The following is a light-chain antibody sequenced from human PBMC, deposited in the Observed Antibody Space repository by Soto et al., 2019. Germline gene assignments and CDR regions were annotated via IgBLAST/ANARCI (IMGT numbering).Light chain of an antibody. Sequence: QSVLTQPPSASGTPGQRVTISCSGGSSNIGTNAVNWYQQLPGTAPKLLIHNNNQRPSGVPDRFSGSKSGTSASLAISGLQSDDEADYYCAAWDDSLNGYVFGTGTKLTVL. CDR1: SSNIGTNA. CDR3: AAWDDSLNGYV. J-gene: IGLJ1*01. V-gene: IGLV1-44*01. CDR2: NNN.